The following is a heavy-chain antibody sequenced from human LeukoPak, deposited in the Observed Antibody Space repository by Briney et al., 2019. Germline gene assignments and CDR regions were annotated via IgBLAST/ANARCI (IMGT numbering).Heavy chain of an antibody. CDR3: ARGGLPVVTPWAGFDY. CDR2: IYYSGST. J-gene: IGHJ4*02. Sequence: SETLSLTCTVSGGSISSSSYYWGWIRQPPGKGLEWIGSIYYSGSTYYNPSLKSRVTISVDTSKNQFSLKLSSVTAADTAVYYCARGGLPVVTPWAGFDYWGQGTLVTVSS. CDR1: GGSISSSSYY. V-gene: IGHV4-39*07. D-gene: IGHD4-23*01.